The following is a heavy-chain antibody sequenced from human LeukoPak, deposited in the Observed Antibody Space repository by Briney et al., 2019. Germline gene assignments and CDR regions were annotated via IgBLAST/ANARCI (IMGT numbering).Heavy chain of an antibody. CDR3: GRGHWGLDY. V-gene: IGHV3-11*04. CDR2: ISNSGSSI. D-gene: IGHD7-27*01. J-gene: IGHJ4*02. CDR1: GFTFSDSY. Sequence: GGTLRLSRAASGFTFSDSYMTWIRQAPGKGREGVSYISNSGSSIYYADSVKGRSTTPRDNAKSSLYLQMTSLRAGDTAVYYCGRGHWGLDYWGQGALVTVSS.